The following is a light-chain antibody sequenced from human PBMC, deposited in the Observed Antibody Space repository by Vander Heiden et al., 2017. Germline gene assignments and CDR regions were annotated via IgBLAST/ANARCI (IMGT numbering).Light chain of an antibody. Sequence: EIVMTQSPATLSVSPGERAPLSCRASQSVSSNLACYQQKPGQAPRLLIYGASTRATGSPARFSGSGSGTEFTLTISSLQSEDCAVYYCQQYNNWPPITFGQGTRLEIK. CDR2: GAS. CDR1: QSVSSN. J-gene: IGKJ5*01. V-gene: IGKV3-15*01. CDR3: QQYNNWPPIT.